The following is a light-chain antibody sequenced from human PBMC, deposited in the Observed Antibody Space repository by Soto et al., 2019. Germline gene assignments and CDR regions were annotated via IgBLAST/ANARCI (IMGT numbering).Light chain of an antibody. V-gene: IGLV2-14*01. Sequence: QSALTQPASVSGSPGQASTISCAGTRSDVGGYNYVSWYQQHPGKAPKLMIFDVYNRPSGVSNRFSGSKSGNTASLTISGLQAEDEADYYCSSYTSSVVVFGGGTKVTVL. CDR3: SSYTSSVVV. CDR1: RSDVGGYNY. J-gene: IGLJ2*01. CDR2: DVY.